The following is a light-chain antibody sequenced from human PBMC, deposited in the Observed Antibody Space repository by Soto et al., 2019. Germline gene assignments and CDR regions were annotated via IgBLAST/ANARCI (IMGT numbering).Light chain of an antibody. CDR2: GAS. V-gene: IGKV3-20*01. J-gene: IGKJ1*01. CDR1: QSLTSNY. CDR3: QQYGSSPT. Sequence: EIVLTQFPGTLSLSPGERATLSCRASQSLTSNYLAWYQQKPGQAPRLVIYGASSRATGIPDRFSGSGSGTDFTLTISRLETEDFAVYFCQQYGSSPTFGQGTKVEIK.